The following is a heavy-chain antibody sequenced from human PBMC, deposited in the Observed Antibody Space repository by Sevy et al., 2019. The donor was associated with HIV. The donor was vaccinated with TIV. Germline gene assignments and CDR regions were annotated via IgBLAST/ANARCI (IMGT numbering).Heavy chain of an antibody. J-gene: IGHJ6*02. CDR2: IKQDGSEK. Sequence: GGSLRLSCAASGFTFSSYWMSWVRQAPGKGLEWVANIKQDGSEKYYVDSVKGRFTISRDNAKNSLYLQMNSLRAEDTAVYYCARGWFVWGWEVFCYYYGMDVWGQGTTVTVSS. D-gene: IGHD2-21*01. CDR3: ARGWFVWGWEVFCYYYGMDV. V-gene: IGHV3-7*01. CDR1: GFTFSSYW.